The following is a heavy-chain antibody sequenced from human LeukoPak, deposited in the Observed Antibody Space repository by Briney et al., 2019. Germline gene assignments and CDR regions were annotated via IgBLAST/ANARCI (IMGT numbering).Heavy chain of an antibody. V-gene: IGHV4-61*02. CDR1: GGSISGGSYY. J-gene: IGHJ6*03. Sequence: PSQTLSLTCTVSGGSISGGSYYWSWIRQPAGKGLEWIGRNYTSGSTNYNPSLKSRVTISVDTSKNQFSLKLSSVTAADTAVYYCARRSRIVVVPAALPFYYYYMDVWGKGTAVTVSS. CDR3: ARRSRIVVVPAALPFYYYYMDV. CDR2: NYTSGST. D-gene: IGHD2-2*01.